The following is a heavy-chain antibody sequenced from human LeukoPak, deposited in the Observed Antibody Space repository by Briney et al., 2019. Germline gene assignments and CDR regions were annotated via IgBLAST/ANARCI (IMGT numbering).Heavy chain of an antibody. J-gene: IGHJ4*02. CDR1: GFTFSDYY. CDR2: ISSSSSYT. D-gene: IGHD6-19*01. CDR3: ARERAVAGRRVDDY. V-gene: IGHV3-11*05. Sequence: GGSLRLSCAASGFTFSDYYMSWIRQAPGKGLDWVSYISSSSSYTNYADSVKGRFTISRDHAKHSLYLQMTRLRAEDTAVYYCARERAVAGRRVDDYWGQGTLVTVSS.